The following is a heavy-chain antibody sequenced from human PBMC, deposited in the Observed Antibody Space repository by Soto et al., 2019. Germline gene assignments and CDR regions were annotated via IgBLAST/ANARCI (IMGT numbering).Heavy chain of an antibody. CDR2: ISGSGGST. CDR1: GFTFSSYA. CDR3: AKDRSSYGSGGQEYYYYGMDV. D-gene: IGHD3-10*01. Sequence: PGGSLRLSCAASGFTFSSYAMSWVRQAPGKGLEWVSAISGSGGSTYYADSVKGRFTISRDNSKNTLYLQMNSLRAEDTAVYYCAKDRSSYGSGGQEYYYYGMDVWGQGTTVTVSS. V-gene: IGHV3-23*01. J-gene: IGHJ6*02.